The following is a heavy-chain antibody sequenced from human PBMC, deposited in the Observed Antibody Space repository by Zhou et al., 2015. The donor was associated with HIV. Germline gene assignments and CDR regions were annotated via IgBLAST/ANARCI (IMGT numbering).Heavy chain of an antibody. Sequence: QVQLVQSGAEVKKPGSSVKVSCKASGGTFSSYAISWVRQAPGQGLEWMGGIIPIFGTANYAQKFQGRVTITADESTSTAYMELSSLRSEDTAVYYCARGYCSSTSCYGDYYMDVWGKGTTVTVSS. CDR3: ARGYCSSTSCYGDYYMDV. J-gene: IGHJ6*03. CDR1: GGTFSSYA. D-gene: IGHD2-2*01. V-gene: IGHV1-69*01. CDR2: IIPIFGTA.